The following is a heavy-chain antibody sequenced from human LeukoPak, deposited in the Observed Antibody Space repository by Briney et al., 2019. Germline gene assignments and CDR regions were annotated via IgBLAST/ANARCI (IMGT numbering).Heavy chain of an antibody. Sequence: SGPALVKPTQTLTLTCTFSGFSLSTSRMYVSWIRQPPGKALEWLARIDWDDDKYYSTSLKTRLTVSKDTSKNQVVLTMTNMDPVDTATYYCARINSSGPFYFDYWGQGALVTVSS. V-gene: IGHV2-70*11. J-gene: IGHJ4*02. CDR2: IDWDDDK. CDR1: GFSLSTSRMY. D-gene: IGHD3-22*01. CDR3: ARINSSGPFYFDY.